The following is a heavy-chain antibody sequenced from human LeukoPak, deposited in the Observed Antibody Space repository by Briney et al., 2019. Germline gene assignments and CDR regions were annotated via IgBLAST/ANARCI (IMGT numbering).Heavy chain of an antibody. V-gene: IGHV3-23*01. CDR2: ISGSGPST. Sequence: PGRSLRLSCAASGFTFQNYAMSWVRQAPGKGLEWASSISGSGPSTDYADSVKGRFTISRDKSKNTLYLQMNSLRAEDTAVYYCARPPTFYYDSSHYHYDYWGQGTLVTVSS. J-gene: IGHJ4*02. D-gene: IGHD3-22*01. CDR3: ARPPTFYYDSSHYHYDY. CDR1: GFTFQNYA.